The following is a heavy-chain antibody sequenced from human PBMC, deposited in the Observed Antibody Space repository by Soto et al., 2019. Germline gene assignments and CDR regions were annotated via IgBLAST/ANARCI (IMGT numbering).Heavy chain of an antibody. CDR3: ARLYGLDAFDI. J-gene: IGHJ3*02. D-gene: IGHD4-17*01. V-gene: IGHV4-61*08. Sequence: SETLSLTCTVSGGSISSGDYYWSWIRQPPGKGLEWIGYIYYSGSTNYNPSLKSRVTISVDRSKNQFSLKLSSVTAADTAVYYCARLYGLDAFDIWGQGTMVTVSS. CDR1: GGSISSGDYY. CDR2: IYYSGST.